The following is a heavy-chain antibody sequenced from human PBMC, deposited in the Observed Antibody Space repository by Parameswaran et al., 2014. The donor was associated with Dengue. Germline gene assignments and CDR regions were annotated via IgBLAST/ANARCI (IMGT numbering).Heavy chain of an antibody. V-gene: IGHV4-39*01. Sequence: VRQMPGKGLEWIGTIYYSGTTYYNPSLKSRVTISLDTSKNQFSLKLSSVTAADTAVYWCARRGSTSYYHFDYWGQGTLVTVSS. CDR3: ARRGSTSYYHFDY. D-gene: IGHD3-22*01. CDR2: IYYSGTT. J-gene: IGHJ4*02.